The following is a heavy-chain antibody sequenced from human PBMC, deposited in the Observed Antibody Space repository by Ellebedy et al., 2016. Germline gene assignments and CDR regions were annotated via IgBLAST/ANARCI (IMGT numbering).Heavy chain of an antibody. J-gene: IGHJ4*02. CDR2: IYPGGRR. CDR3: ARETNWYYFDF. Sequence: LRLXXTVSGDSITSGGYSWTWIRQPPGKGLEWIGYIYPGGRRRSNPSLQSRVAISVDTSKNQFSLKLTSVTAADTAVYYCARETNWYYFDFWGQGSLVTVSS. D-gene: IGHD7-27*01. V-gene: IGHV4-30-2*01. CDR1: GDSITSGGYS.